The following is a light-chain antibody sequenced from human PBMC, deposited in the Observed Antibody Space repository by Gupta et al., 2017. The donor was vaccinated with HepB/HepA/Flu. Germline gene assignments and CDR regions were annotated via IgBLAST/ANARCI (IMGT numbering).Light chain of an antibody. CDR3: AAWYDSRSALV. V-gene: IGLV1-44*01. Sequence: QSVVTQPPSASGTPGQRVTISCSGSSSNIGSNSVNWYHKFPGTAPKLLIYSHTQRPSGVPDRFSGSKSGTSAAVTISGLQAEDDADYYCAAWYDSRSALVFGGGTTLTVL. J-gene: IGLJ3*02. CDR2: SHT. CDR1: SSNIGSNS.